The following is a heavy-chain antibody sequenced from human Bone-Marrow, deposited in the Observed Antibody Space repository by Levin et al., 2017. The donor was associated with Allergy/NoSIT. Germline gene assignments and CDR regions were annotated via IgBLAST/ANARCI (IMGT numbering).Heavy chain of an antibody. V-gene: IGHV3-74*01. CDR2: INSDGSRT. CDR3: TRDGVAVAATSPGDY. Sequence: GGSLRLSCVASGFTFGDSWMHWVRQAPGKGLVWVARINSDGSRTAYADSVKGRFTISRDNAKKTLYVLMNSLRGDDTAVYYCTRDGVAVAATSPGDYWGQGTLVTVSS. D-gene: IGHD2-15*01. CDR1: GFTFGDSW. J-gene: IGHJ4*02.